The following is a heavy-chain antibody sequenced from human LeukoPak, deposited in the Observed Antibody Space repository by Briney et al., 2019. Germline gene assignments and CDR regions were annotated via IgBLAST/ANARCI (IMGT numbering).Heavy chain of an antibody. D-gene: IGHD3/OR15-3a*01. CDR3: ARLGTGTRDFDY. CDR1: GGSFSGYY. V-gene: IGHV4-34*01. Sequence: SETLSVICAVYGGSFSGYYWSWIRQPPGKGLEWIGEINHSGRTNYNPSLKSRVTISVDTSKRQFSLKLSSVTAADTAVYYCARLGTGTRDFDYWGQGTLVTVSS. CDR2: INHSGRT. J-gene: IGHJ4*02.